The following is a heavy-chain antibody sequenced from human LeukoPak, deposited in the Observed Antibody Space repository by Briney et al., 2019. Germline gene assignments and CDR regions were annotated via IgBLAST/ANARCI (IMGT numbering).Heavy chain of an antibody. D-gene: IGHD4-23*01. CDR1: GFTFSSYA. Sequence: GGSLRLSCAASGFTFSSYAMHWVRQAPGKGLVWVSRINSDGSNTNYADSVKGRFTISRDNAKNMLYLQMNSLRAEDTAVYYCARGKFYFDYWGQGTLVTVSS. CDR2: INSDGSNT. J-gene: IGHJ4*02. V-gene: IGHV3-74*01. CDR3: ARGKFYFDY.